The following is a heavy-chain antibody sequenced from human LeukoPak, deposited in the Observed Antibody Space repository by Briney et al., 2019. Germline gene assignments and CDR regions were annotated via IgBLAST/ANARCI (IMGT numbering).Heavy chain of an antibody. D-gene: IGHD2-2*01. CDR3: ARDPGSSAFDY. CDR2: ITFDDTVK. Sequence: GGSLRLSCTAAGFNFGTYWMSWVRQSPEKGLEFLANITFDDTVKNYADSVKGRFTISRDNPRNSLYLQMDSLRPEDTALYYCARDPGSSAFDYWGQGALVTVSS. J-gene: IGHJ4*02. CDR1: GFNFGTYW. V-gene: IGHV3-7*01.